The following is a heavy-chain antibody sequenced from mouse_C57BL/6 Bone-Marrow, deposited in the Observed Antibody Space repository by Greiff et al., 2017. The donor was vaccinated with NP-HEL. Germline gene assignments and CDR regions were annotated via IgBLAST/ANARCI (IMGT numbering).Heavy chain of an antibody. J-gene: IGHJ4*01. D-gene: IGHD2-4*01. CDR2: IDPNSGGT. CDR3: AGLRRDYYAMDY. CDR1: GYTFTSYW. V-gene: IGHV1-72*01. Sequence: QVQLQQPGAELVKPGASVKLSCKASGYTFTSYWMHWVKQRPGRGLEWIGRIDPNSGGTKYNEKFKSKATLTVDKSSSTAHMELRSLTSEDSAVYYCAGLRRDYYAMDYWGQGTSVTVSS.